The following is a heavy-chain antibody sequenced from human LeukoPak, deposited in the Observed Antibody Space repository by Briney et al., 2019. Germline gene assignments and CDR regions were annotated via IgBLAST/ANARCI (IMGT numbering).Heavy chain of an antibody. CDR1: RGTFSSYA. Sequence: ASVKVSCKASRGTFSSYAISWVRQAPGQGLEWMGRIIPILGIANYAQKFQGRVTITADKSTSTAYMELSSLRSEDTAVYYCARDRCSSTSCYGPDAFDIWGQGTMVTVSS. D-gene: IGHD2-2*01. CDR2: IIPILGIA. CDR3: ARDRCSSTSCYGPDAFDI. J-gene: IGHJ3*02. V-gene: IGHV1-69*04.